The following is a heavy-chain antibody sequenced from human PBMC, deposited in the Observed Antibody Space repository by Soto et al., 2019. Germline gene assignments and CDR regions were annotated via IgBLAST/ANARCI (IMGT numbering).Heavy chain of an antibody. Sequence: EVQLLESGGGLVQPGGSLRLSCAASGFTFNMYVMSWVRQAPGKGLEWVSTVTGTGFSADYADSVKGRFILSRDNSENTVYLQMNSLRAEDTAIYYCAKGSTLRYYYDTRGSYPVAFDIWGRGTMVTVSS. J-gene: IGHJ3*02. V-gene: IGHV3-23*01. CDR3: AKGSTLRYYYDTRGSYPVAFDI. D-gene: IGHD3-22*01. CDR2: VTGTGFSA. CDR1: GFTFNMYV.